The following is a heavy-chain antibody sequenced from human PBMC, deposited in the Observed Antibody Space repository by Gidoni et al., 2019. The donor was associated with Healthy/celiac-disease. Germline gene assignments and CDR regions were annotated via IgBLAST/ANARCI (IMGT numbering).Heavy chain of an antibody. CDR1: GYSISSGYY. CDR3: ARRLSPDY. Sequence: QVQLQESGPGLVKPSETLSLTCAVSGYSISSGYYWGWIRQPPGKGLEWIGSIYHSGSTYYNPSLKSRVTISVDTSKNQFSLKLSSVTAADTAVYYCARRLSPDYWGQGTLVTVSS. J-gene: IGHJ4*02. D-gene: IGHD3-22*01. V-gene: IGHV4-38-2*01. CDR2: IYHSGST.